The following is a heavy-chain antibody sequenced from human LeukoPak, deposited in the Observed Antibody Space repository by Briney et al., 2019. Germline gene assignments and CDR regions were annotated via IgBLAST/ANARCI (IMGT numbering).Heavy chain of an antibody. CDR2: IYYSGST. CDR1: GGSVSSGSYY. V-gene: IGHV4-30-4*08. J-gene: IGHJ4*02. CDR3: ARDGITGTKGDY. D-gene: IGHD1-7*01. Sequence: SETLSLTCTVSGGSVSSGSYYWSWIRQPPGKGLEWIGYIYYSGSTYYNPSLKSRVTISVDTSKNQFSLKLSSVTAADTAVYYCARDGITGTKGDYWGQGTLVTVSS.